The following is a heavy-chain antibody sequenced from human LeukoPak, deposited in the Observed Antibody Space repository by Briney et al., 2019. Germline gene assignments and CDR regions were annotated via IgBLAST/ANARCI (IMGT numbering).Heavy chain of an antibody. CDR3: ARESSSWSNFDY. J-gene: IGHJ4*02. V-gene: IGHV4-4*02. CDR1: GGSISTTDW. D-gene: IGHD6-13*01. CDR2: INHSGST. Sequence: SETLSLTCAVSGGSISTTDWWSWVRQPPGKGLEWIGEINHSGSTNYNPSLKSRVTISVDTSKNQFSLKLSSVTAADTAVYYCARESSSWSNFDYWGQGTLVTVSS.